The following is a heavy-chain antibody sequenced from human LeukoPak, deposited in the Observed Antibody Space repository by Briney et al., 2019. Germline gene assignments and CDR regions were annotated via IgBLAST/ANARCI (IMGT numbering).Heavy chain of an antibody. J-gene: IGHJ6*02. CDR2: IKSKTDGGTT. D-gene: IGHD3-10*01. V-gene: IGHV3-15*01. Sequence: GGSLRLSCAASGFTLSNAWMSWVRQAPGKGLEWVGRIKSKTDGGTTDYAAPVKGRFTISRDDSKNTLYLQMNSLKTEDTAVYYCTTVGSYYYYGMDVWGQGTTVTVSS. CDR1: GFTLSNAW. CDR3: TTVGSYYYYGMDV.